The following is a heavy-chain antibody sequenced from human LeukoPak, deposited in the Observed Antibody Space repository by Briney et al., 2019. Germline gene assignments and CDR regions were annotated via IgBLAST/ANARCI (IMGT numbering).Heavy chain of an antibody. CDR3: ARALFGSGGLYFDY. CDR1: GGSLSTYY. V-gene: IGHV4-59*01. Sequence: SAILSLTCTVSGGSLSTYYWSWIRQPPGKGLEWIGYIYDNGNTKYNPSLKSRVTISADRSKSQFSLKLNSVTATDTAVYYCARALFGSGGLYFDYWGQGTLVTVSS. J-gene: IGHJ4*02. D-gene: IGHD3-10*01. CDR2: IYDNGNT.